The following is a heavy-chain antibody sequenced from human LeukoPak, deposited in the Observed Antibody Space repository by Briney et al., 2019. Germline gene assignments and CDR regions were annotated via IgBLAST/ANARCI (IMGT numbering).Heavy chain of an antibody. J-gene: IGHJ4*02. CDR1: GGTFSSYA. V-gene: IGHV1-46*01. CDR2: INPSGGST. Sequence: ASVKVSCKASGGTFSSYAISWVRQAPGQGLEWMGIINPSGGSTSYAQKFQGRVTMTRDMSTSTVYMELSSLRSEDTAVYYCARDHAEAAAGFDYWGQGTLVTVSS. D-gene: IGHD6-13*01. CDR3: ARDHAEAAAGFDY.